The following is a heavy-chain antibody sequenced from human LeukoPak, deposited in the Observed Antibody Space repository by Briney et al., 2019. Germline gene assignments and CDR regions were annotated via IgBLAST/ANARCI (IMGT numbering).Heavy chain of an antibody. CDR1: GFTFSHFW. CDR2: IKPDGSQT. Sequence: GGSLRLSCAASGFTFSHFWMSWVRQAPGKGLEWVGNIKPDGSQTYYVDSVKGRFTISRDNAKNSVSLQLNSLRAEDTAVYFCVRSIDAWGQGTLVTVSS. CDR3: VRSIDA. D-gene: IGHD3-3*01. V-gene: IGHV3-7*03. J-gene: IGHJ5*02.